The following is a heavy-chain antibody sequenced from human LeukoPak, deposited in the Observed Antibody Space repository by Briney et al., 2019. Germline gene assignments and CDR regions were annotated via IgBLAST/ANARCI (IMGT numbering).Heavy chain of an antibody. J-gene: IGHJ4*02. CDR3: GRLAHNAWYVIDF. V-gene: IGHV3-7*01. CDR1: DFTFDFYW. D-gene: IGHD6-13*01. Sequence: GGSLRPSCVASDFTFDFYWMTWVRQAPGKGLEWLANILPDGSQKYYVDSVKGRFTISRDNPKNSLYLQINNLRAEDTAVYYCGRLAHNAWYVIDFWGQGTLVTVSS. CDR2: ILPDGSQK.